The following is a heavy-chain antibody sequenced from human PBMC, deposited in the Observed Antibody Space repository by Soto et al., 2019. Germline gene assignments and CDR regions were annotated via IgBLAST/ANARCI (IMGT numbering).Heavy chain of an antibody. CDR1: GFTFGDYA. Sequence: GGSLRLSCTASGFTFGDYAMSWFRQAPWKWLEWACFIRSKAYGGTTEYAASVKGRFTISRDDSKSIAYLQMNSLKTEDTAVYYCTREEDIVVVPAATPYYYYGMDVWGQGTTVTVSS. CDR2: IRSKAYGGTT. CDR3: TREEDIVVVPAATPYYYYGMDV. V-gene: IGHV3-49*03. J-gene: IGHJ6*02. D-gene: IGHD2-2*01.